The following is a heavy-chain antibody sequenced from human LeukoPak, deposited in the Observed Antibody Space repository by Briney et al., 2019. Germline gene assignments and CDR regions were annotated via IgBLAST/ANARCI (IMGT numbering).Heavy chain of an antibody. V-gene: IGHV3-23*01. CDR2: ISGSSGHT. CDR1: GFTLSNAW. CDR3: AKVGFSEMEWLLYSDH. Sequence: GGSLRLSCAASGFTLSNAWMSWVRQATGKGVEWVSAISGSSGHTYYADSVKGRFTISRDNSKNTLYLQMNSLRAEDTAVYYCAKVGFSEMEWLLYSDHWGQGTLVTVSS. J-gene: IGHJ4*02. D-gene: IGHD3-3*01.